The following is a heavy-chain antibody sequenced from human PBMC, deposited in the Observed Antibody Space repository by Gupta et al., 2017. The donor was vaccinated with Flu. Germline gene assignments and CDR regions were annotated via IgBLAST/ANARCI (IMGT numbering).Heavy chain of an antibody. J-gene: IGHJ6*03. CDR3: TKPLYHNDYYYYMDV. V-gene: IGHV3-30*04. Sequence: MHWVRQAPGKGLEWVAVVSFDETKKYYADSVKGRFTISRDNTESTLYLQMNSLRTEDTAVYYCTKPLYHNDYYYYMDVWGKGTTVTVSS. CDR2: VSFDETKK. D-gene: IGHD1-1*01.